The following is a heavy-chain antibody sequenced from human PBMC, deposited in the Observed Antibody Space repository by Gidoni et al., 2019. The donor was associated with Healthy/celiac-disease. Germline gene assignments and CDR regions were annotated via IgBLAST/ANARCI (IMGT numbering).Heavy chain of an antibody. CDR3: AKDLGITGTGFDY. CDR2: ISWNSGSI. J-gene: IGHJ4*02. CDR1: GFTFDDYA. Sequence: EVQLVESGGGLVQPGRSLRLSCAASGFTFDDYAMHWVRQAPGKGLEWVSGISWNSGSIGYADSVKGRFTISRDNAKNSLYLQMNSLRAEDTALYYCAKDLGITGTGFDYWGQGTLVTVSS. V-gene: IGHV3-9*01. D-gene: IGHD1-7*01.